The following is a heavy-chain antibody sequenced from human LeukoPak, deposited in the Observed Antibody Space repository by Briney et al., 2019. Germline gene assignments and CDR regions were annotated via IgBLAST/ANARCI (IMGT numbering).Heavy chain of an antibody. D-gene: IGHD3-10*01. Sequence: GGSLRLSCAASGFTLSNYWMSWVRQAPGKGLEWVSAISGSGGSTYYADSVKGRFTISRDNSKNTLYLQMNSLRAEDTAVYYCAKASITMVRGVDYYYYYMDVWGKGTTVTVSS. V-gene: IGHV3-23*01. CDR3: AKASITMVRGVDYYYYYMDV. CDR1: GFTLSNYW. J-gene: IGHJ6*03. CDR2: ISGSGGST.